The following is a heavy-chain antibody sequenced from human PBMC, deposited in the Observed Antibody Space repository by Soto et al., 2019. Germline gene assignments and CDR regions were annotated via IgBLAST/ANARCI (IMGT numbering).Heavy chain of an antibody. CDR3: ARLPCGGDCFNYYYYGMDV. D-gene: IGHD2-21*02. J-gene: IGHJ6*04. V-gene: IGHV4-4*02. Sequence: SETLSLTCAVSGGSISSSNWWSWVRQPPGKGLEWIGEIYHSGSTNYNPSLKSRVTISVDKSKNQFSLKLSSVTAAETAVYYSARLPCGGDCFNYYYYGMDVWGKGTMGTTSS. CDR2: IYHSGST. CDR1: GGSISSSNW.